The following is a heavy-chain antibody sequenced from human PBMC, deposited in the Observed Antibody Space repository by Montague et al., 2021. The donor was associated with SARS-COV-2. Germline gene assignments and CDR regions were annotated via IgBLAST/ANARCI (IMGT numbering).Heavy chain of an antibody. CDR3: ARGIFTIPFIPAHYYMDV. Sequence: SETLSLTCTVSGGSISSYYWSWIRQPPGKGLEWIGYIYYSGSTNYNPSLKSRDTISVNTSKNQFSLKLSSVTAADTAVYYCARGIFTIPFIPAHYYMDVWGKGTTVTVSS. CDR1: GGSISSYY. D-gene: IGHD3-3*01. J-gene: IGHJ6*03. V-gene: IGHV4-59*01. CDR2: IYYSGST.